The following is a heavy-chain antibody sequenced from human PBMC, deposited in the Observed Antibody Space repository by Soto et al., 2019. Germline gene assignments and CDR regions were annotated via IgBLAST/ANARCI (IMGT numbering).Heavy chain of an antibody. Sequence: QAQLVQSGAEVKKPGASVKVSCKASGYTFYSHSISWVRQAPGQGLEWMGRISADNGNTKYAQKFRGRVTMTTDTSTSTVYMELRNLRSDDTAVYYCARCIQQDYYYGMDVWGQGTTVTSP. D-gene: IGHD5-18*01. J-gene: IGHJ6*02. CDR2: ISADNGNT. CDR1: GYTFYSHS. CDR3: ARCIQQDYYYGMDV. V-gene: IGHV1-18*01.